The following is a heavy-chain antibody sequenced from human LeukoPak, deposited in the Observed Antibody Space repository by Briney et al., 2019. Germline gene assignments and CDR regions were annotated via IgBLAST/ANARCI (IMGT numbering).Heavy chain of an antibody. Sequence: PGESLKISCKGSGYPFTSYWISWVRQMPGKGLEWMGRIDPSDSYTNYSPSFQGHVTISADKSISTAYLQWSSLKASDTAIYYCARTPVAGGFLDYWGQGTLVTVSS. J-gene: IGHJ4*02. CDR3: ARTPVAGGFLDY. D-gene: IGHD6-19*01. CDR2: IDPSDSYT. CDR1: GYPFTSYW. V-gene: IGHV5-10-1*01.